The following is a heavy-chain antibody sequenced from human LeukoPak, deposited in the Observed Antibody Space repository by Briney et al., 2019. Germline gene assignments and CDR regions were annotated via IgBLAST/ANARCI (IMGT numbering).Heavy chain of an antibody. CDR2: ISGSGGTT. D-gene: IGHD3-22*01. CDR3: AKRGYYYVSSGYYYSVY. Sequence: GGSLRLSCADPGFTFSSYAMSWVRQAPGKGLEWVSAISGSGGTTYHADSVKGRFTISRDNSKNTLYLQMNSLRAGDTALYYGAKRGYYYVSSGYYYSVYWGQGTLVTVSS. CDR1: GFTFSSYA. J-gene: IGHJ4*02. V-gene: IGHV3-23*01.